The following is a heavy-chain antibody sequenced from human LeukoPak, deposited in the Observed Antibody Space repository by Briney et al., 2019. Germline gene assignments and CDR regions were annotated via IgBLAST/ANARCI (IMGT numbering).Heavy chain of an antibody. CDR2: ISPYNGNT. CDR1: GYDFTSVG. V-gene: IGHV1-18*01. Sequence: ASVKVSCKPSGYDFTSVGITWVRRAPGQGREWRGWISPYNGNTRYAQKFQGRVAMTTDTSTTTAYMELRGMRFNDTAVYYCARAGPGSGWYFDYWGQGTLVTVSS. D-gene: IGHD6-19*01. CDR3: ARAGPGSGWYFDY. J-gene: IGHJ4*02.